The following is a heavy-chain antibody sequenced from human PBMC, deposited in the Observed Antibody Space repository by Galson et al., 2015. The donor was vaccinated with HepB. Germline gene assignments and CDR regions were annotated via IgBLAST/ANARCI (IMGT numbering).Heavy chain of an antibody. CDR1: GFTFDDYA. J-gene: IGHJ3*02. V-gene: IGHV3-9*01. CDR3: AKMAPEQQLAADAFDI. D-gene: IGHD6-13*01. Sequence: SLRLSCAASGFTFDDYAMHWVRQAPGKGLEWVSGISWNSGSIGYADSVKGRFTISRDNAKNSLYLQMNSLRAEDTALYYCAKMAPEQQLAADAFDIWGQGTMVTVSS. CDR2: ISWNSGSI.